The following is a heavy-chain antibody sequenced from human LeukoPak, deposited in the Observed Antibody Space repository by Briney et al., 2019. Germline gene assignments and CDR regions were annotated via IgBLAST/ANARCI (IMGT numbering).Heavy chain of an antibody. D-gene: IGHD2-2*01. V-gene: IGHV4-34*01. CDR3: ASYCSSTSCYDMDV. J-gene: IGHJ6*03. Sequence: SETLSLTCAVYGGSFSGYYWSWIRQPPGKGLEWIGEIKHSGSTNYNPSLKSRVTISVDTSKNQFSLKLSSVTAADTAVYYCASYCSSTSCYDMDVWGKGTTVTVSS. CDR1: GGSFSGYY. CDR2: IKHSGST.